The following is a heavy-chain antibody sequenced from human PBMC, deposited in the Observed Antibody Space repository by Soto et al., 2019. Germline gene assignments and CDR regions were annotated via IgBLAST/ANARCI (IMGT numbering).Heavy chain of an antibody. V-gene: IGHV1-18*01. Sequence: QVQLVQSGAEVKKPGASVRVSCKASAYSFTSYGISWVRQAPGEGLEWMGWISADNGHTNYAQKFQGRGTMTKDTSTGTAYMDLRSLRSDDTAVYYCATVYGSGSYFVDYYGMDVWGQGTTVTVSS. CDR2: ISADNGHT. CDR1: AYSFTSYG. J-gene: IGHJ6*02. D-gene: IGHD3-10*01. CDR3: ATVYGSGSYFVDYYGMDV.